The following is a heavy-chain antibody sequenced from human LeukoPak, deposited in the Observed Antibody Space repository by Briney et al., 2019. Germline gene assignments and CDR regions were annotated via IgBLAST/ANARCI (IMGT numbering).Heavy chain of an antibody. CDR2: IRYDGSNK. Sequence: GGSLRLSCAASGFTFSSYAMHWVRQAPGKGLEWVAFIRYDGSNKYYGDSVKGRFTISRDNSQNTLYLQMNSLRAEDTAVYYCAKDQCSGGSCYSFDYWGQGTLVTVSS. V-gene: IGHV3-30*02. J-gene: IGHJ4*02. CDR3: AKDQCSGGSCYSFDY. D-gene: IGHD2-15*01. CDR1: GFTFSSYA.